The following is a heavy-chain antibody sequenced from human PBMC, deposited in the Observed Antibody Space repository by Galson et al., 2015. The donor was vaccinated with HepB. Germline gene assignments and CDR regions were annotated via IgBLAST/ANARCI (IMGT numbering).Heavy chain of an antibody. CDR1: GYTFITYG. CDR3: ARDFGDRYYGMDV. V-gene: IGHV1-18*04. D-gene: IGHD4-17*01. CDR2: ISAYNGNT. J-gene: IGHJ6*02. Sequence: SVKVSCKASGYTFITYGISWVRQAPGQGLEWMGWISAYNGNTKYAQKLQGRVIMTTDTSTSTAYMEVTSLRSDDTAVYYCARDFGDRYYGMDVWGQGTTVIVSS.